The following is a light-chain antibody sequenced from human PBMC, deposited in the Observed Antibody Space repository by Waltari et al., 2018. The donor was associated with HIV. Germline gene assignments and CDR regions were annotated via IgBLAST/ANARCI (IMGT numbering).Light chain of an antibody. CDR1: RFNVGSNP. CDR3: AAWDDSLGGPV. J-gene: IGLJ2*01. V-gene: IGLV1-44*01. Sequence: QSVLTQSPSASGTPGQRVTISRSGSRFNVGSNPVNWYQQVPGTAPKLLIHSSYQRPSGVPDRFSGSKSGASASLAISGLQSEDAADYYCAAWDDSLGGPVFGGGTKLTVL. CDR2: SSY.